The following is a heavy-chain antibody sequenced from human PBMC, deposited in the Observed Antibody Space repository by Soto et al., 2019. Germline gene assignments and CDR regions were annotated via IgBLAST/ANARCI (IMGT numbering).Heavy chain of an antibody. CDR3: ARRFETTEWFDP. V-gene: IGHV5-51*03. J-gene: IGHJ5*02. CDR1: GYNFASYW. D-gene: IGHD1-1*01. Sequence: EVQLVQSGAEVKKPGESLKISCKGSGYNFASYWIGWVRQMPGKGLEWMGIIYPGDSDTRYSPSFQGQVTISADKSINTSGLQWSSLKASDTAVYYCARRFETTEWFDPRGQGTLVTVSS. CDR2: IYPGDSDT.